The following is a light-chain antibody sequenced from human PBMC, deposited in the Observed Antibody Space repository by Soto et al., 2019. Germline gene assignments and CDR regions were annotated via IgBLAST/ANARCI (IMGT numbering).Light chain of an antibody. Sequence: DIQMTQSPSSLSASVGDRVTITCRASQSIGSYLNWCQQKSGKAPKTLIYAASSFQIGVPSRFSGNGSGTDFTLTISSLQPEDFATYYCQQSYSTPITFGQGTRLEIK. V-gene: IGKV1-39*01. J-gene: IGKJ5*01. CDR2: AAS. CDR1: QSIGSY. CDR3: QQSYSTPIT.